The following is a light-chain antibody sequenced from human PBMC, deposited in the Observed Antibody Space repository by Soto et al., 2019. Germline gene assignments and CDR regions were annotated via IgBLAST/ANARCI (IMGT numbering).Light chain of an antibody. CDR3: QQYGNSPRGLT. Sequence: EVALNQSPGTLSLSPGERATLSCRAPQSVSSSYLAWYQQKPGQAPRLLIYGASSRATGISDRFSGSGSGTGLNLTISTMEPDDFAVYCCQQYGNSPRGLTCGERTKGES. CDR1: QSVSSSY. CDR2: GAS. V-gene: IGKV3-20*01. J-gene: IGKJ4*02.